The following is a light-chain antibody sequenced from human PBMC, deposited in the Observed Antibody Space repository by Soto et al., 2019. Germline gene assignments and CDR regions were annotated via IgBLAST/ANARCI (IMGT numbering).Light chain of an antibody. Sequence: QSVLTQPPSASGTLGQRGTISCSGSTSNIGSNYVYWYQPLPGTAPRLHIYRNNHRPSGIPGRFSASKSGTSGSLAISGLRSEDEADYYCAAWDDSLSGVLFGGGTKLPVL. CDR2: RNN. CDR1: TSNIGSNY. CDR3: AAWDDSLSGVL. V-gene: IGLV1-47*01. J-gene: IGLJ3*02.